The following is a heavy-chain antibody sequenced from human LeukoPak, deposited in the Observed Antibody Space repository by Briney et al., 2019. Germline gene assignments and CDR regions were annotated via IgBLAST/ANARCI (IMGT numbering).Heavy chain of an antibody. Sequence: GWSLRLSCAASGFTFSSYAMSWVRQAPGKGLEWVSAISGSGGSTYYADSVKGRFTISRDNSKNTLYLQMNSLRAEDTAVYYCAKAQGWYDYVWGSYRYNGWFDPWGQGTLVTVSS. D-gene: IGHD3-16*02. CDR2: ISGSGGST. J-gene: IGHJ5*02. CDR1: GFTFSSYA. CDR3: AKAQGWYDYVWGSYRYNGWFDP. V-gene: IGHV3-23*01.